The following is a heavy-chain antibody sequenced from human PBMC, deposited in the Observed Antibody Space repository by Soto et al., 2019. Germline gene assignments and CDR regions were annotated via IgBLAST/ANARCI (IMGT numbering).Heavy chain of an antibody. D-gene: IGHD3-3*01. J-gene: IGHJ6*02. CDR1: GGSISSYY. V-gene: IGHV4-4*07. CDR3: ARDLLEWGGYYYYYYGMYV. Sequence: PSETLSLTCTVSGGSISSYYWSWIRQPAGKGLEWIGRIYTSGSTNYNPSLKSRVTMSVGTSKNQFSLKLSSVTAADTAVYYCARDLLEWGGYYYYYYGMYVWGQGTTVTVS. CDR2: IYTSGST.